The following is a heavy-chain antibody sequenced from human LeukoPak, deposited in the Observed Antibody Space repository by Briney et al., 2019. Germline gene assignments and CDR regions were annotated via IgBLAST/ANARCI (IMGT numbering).Heavy chain of an antibody. CDR2: IYYSGSI. CDR1: GGSISSSSYY. D-gene: IGHD3-22*01. Sequence: SETLSLTCTVSGGSISSSSYYWGWIRQPPGKGLEWIGSIYYSGSIYYNPSFKSRVTISVDTSKNQFSLKLSSLTAADTAVYFCASLEYYYDGSGYTASLGFDYWGQGTLVTVSS. V-gene: IGHV4-39*07. J-gene: IGHJ4*02. CDR3: ASLEYYYDGSGYTASLGFDY.